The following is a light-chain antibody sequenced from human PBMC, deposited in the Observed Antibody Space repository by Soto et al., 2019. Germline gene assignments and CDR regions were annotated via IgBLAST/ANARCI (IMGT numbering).Light chain of an antibody. J-gene: IGKJ4*01. CDR1: QSISAK. Sequence: DIQTTQSPSTLSASVGDRVTITCRASQSISAKLAWYQQKPGKPPKVLIHDASNLESGVPSRFSGSGSGTEFTLAVSSLQPDDFATYYCQQAFEYSVTFGGGTKVDIK. CDR2: DAS. CDR3: QQAFEYSVT. V-gene: IGKV1-5*01.